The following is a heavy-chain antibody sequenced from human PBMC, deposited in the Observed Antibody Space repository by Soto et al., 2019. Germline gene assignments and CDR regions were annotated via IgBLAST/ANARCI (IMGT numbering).Heavy chain of an antibody. CDR3: ARPYYYDSSGSPLGY. D-gene: IGHD3-22*01. Sequence: QVQLVESGGGVVQPGRSLRLSCAASGFTFSSYAMHWVRQAPGKGLEWVAVISYDGSNKYYADSVKGRFTISRDNSKNTLYLQMNSLRAEDTAVYYCARPYYYDSSGSPLGYWGQGTLVTVSS. V-gene: IGHV3-30-3*01. J-gene: IGHJ4*02. CDR1: GFTFSSYA. CDR2: ISYDGSNK.